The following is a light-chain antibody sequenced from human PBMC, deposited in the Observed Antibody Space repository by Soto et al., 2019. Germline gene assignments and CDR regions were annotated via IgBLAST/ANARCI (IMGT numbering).Light chain of an antibody. CDR1: QSISSW. CDR3: QQYNSYPLT. Sequence: DIQMTQSPSTLSASVGDRVTITCRASQSISSWLAWYQQKPGKAPKLLNYDASSLESGVPSRFSGSGSGTEFTLTISSLQPDDFANYYCQQYNSYPLTFGGGTKV. CDR2: DAS. J-gene: IGKJ4*01. V-gene: IGKV1-5*01.